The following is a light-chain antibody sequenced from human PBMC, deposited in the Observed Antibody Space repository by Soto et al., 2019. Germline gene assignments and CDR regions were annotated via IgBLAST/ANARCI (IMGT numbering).Light chain of an antibody. Sequence: QSAPTQPSSVSGSPGQSITIACDGTSPDVGAFYYVSWYQHHPGKVPKLMIYDVSDRPSGVSTRFSCSKSANMASLTISGLQPDDEADYCCASYTPSSLLVFGGGTKLTVL. CDR1: SPDVGAFYY. J-gene: IGLJ3*02. CDR3: ASYTPSSLLV. V-gene: IGLV2-14*03. CDR2: DVS.